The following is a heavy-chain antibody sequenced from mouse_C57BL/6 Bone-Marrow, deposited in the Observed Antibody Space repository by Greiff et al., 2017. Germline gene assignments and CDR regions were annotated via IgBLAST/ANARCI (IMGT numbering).Heavy chain of an antibody. D-gene: IGHD3-2*02. V-gene: IGHV6-6*01. CDR3: TRKGYGGYFDY. CDR1: GFTFSDAW. J-gene: IGHJ2*01. CDR2: IRNKANNHAT. Sequence: DVKLQESGGGLVQPGGSMKLSCAASGFTFSDAWMDWVRPSPETGLEWVAEIRNKANNHATYSAASVTGRFTISRDDSKSRVYLQMNSVRAEDTGIYYCTRKGYGGYFDYWGQGTTLTVSA.